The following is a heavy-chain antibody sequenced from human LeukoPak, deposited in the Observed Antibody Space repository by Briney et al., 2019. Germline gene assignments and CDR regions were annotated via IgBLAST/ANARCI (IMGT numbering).Heavy chain of an antibody. CDR3: AKVGTDSSSWYSYFDY. CDR2: ISWNSGSI. Sequence: PGGSLRLSCAASGFTFDDYAMHWVRQAPGKGLEWVSGISWNSGSIDYAESVKGRFTISRDNAKNSLYLQMNSLRAEDMALYYCAKVGTDSSSWYSYFDYWGQGTLVTVSS. CDR1: GFTFDDYA. D-gene: IGHD6-13*01. J-gene: IGHJ4*02. V-gene: IGHV3-9*03.